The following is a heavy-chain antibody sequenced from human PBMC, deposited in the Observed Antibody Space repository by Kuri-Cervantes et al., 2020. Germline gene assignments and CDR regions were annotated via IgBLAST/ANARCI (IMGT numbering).Heavy chain of an antibody. CDR2: ISIGSSTT. J-gene: IGHJ4*02. V-gene: IGHV3-48*02. Sequence: GESLKISCAASGFTFSSYSMNWVRQAPGKGLYWVSYISIGSSTTRYADSVKGRFTISRDNAKNSLYLQMDSLRDEDTAVYYCARDAGYHYDRFDYWGQGTLVTVSS. CDR1: GFTFSSYS. D-gene: IGHD3-16*01. CDR3: ARDAGYHYDRFDY.